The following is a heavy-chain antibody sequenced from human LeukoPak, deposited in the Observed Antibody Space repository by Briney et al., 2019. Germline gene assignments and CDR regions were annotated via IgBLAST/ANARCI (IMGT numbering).Heavy chain of an antibody. CDR2: IYTSGST. Sequence: SETLSLTCTVSGGSISSGSYYWSWIRQPAGKGLEWIGRIYTSGSTNYNPSLKSRVTISVDTSKNQFSLKLSSVTAADTAVYYCARLRDNWFDPWGQGTLVTVPS. V-gene: IGHV4-61*02. CDR3: ARLRDNWFDP. J-gene: IGHJ5*02. CDR1: GGSISSGSYY.